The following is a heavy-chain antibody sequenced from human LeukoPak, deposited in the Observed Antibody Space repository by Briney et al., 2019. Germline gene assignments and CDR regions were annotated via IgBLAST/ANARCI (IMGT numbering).Heavy chain of an antibody. CDR2: ITSSSTYI. V-gene: IGHV3-21*01. J-gene: IGHJ5*02. CDR3: ARVPDYGDP. D-gene: IGHD4-17*01. CDR1: GFTFSSYV. Sequence: GGSLRLSCAASGFTFSSYVMKWVRQAPGKGLEWVSSITSSSTYIYYEDSVKGRFTISRDNAKNSLYLQMNSLRAEDTAVYYCARVPDYGDPMGQGTLVTVSS.